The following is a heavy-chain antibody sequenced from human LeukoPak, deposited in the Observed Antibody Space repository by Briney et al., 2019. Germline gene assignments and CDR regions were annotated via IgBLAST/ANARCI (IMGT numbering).Heavy chain of an antibody. CDR2: INHSGST. CDR1: GGSFSGYY. D-gene: IGHD6-19*01. J-gene: IGHJ4*02. CDR3: ARISSGCGVGY. V-gene: IGHV4-34*01. Sequence: SETLSLTCAVYGGSFSGYYWSWIRQPPGKGLEWIGEINHSGSTNYNPSLKSRVTISVDTSKNQFSLKLSSVTAADTAVYYCARISSGCGVGYWGQGTLVTVSS.